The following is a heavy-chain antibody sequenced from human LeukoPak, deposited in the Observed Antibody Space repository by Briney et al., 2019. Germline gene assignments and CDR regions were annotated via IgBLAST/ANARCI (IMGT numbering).Heavy chain of an antibody. Sequence: SETLSLTCTISGGSLSNLYWSWIRQSPGKGLEWIGYIYYSGSTYYNPSLKSRVTISVDTSKDQFSLKLSSVTSADTAVYYCARDETTAFDIWGQGTMVTVSS. J-gene: IGHJ3*02. V-gene: IGHV4-59*01. CDR3: ARDETTAFDI. CDR1: GGSLSNLY. CDR2: IYYSGST. D-gene: IGHD4-11*01.